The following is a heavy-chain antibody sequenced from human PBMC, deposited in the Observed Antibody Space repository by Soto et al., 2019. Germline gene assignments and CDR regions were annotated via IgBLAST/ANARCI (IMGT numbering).Heavy chain of an antibody. CDR1: GGSFSSYA. CDR2: VNPNSGNT. D-gene: IGHD3-22*01. CDR3: ARGYYDTSGYYPIDF. Sequence: ASVKVSCKVSGGSFSSYAISWVRQAPGQGLEWMGWVNPNSGNTDSAQKFQGRVTMTWDTSINTAYMELSSLRSEDTAVYYCARGYYDTSGYYPIDFWGQGTLVTVSS. J-gene: IGHJ4*02. V-gene: IGHV1-8*02.